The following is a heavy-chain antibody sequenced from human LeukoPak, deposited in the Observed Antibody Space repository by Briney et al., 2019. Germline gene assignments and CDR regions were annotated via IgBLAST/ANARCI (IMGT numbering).Heavy chain of an antibody. J-gene: IGHJ4*02. Sequence: PGGSLRLSCAASGFTFSTYAMSWVRQAPGKGLEWVSTISGNGGSTNCADSVKGRFAISRDNSKNTLYLQMNSLRAEDTALYYCARAVRFLESTTYYFDYWGQGALVTVSS. CDR3: ARAVRFLESTTYYFDY. V-gene: IGHV3-23*01. CDR1: GFTFSTYA. CDR2: ISGNGGST. D-gene: IGHD3-3*01.